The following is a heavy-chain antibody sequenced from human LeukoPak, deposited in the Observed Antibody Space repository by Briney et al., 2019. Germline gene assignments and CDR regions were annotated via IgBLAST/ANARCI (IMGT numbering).Heavy chain of an antibody. J-gene: IGHJ6*03. CDR2: ISAYKGNT. V-gene: IGHV1-18*01. CDR3: ARVRDTRYCSGGSCSVYMDV. Sequence: ASVKVSCKASGYTFTSYGSSWVRQAPGQGLEWMGWISAYKGNTNYAQKLQGRVTTTTDTSTSTAYMELRSLRSDDTAVYYFARVRDTRYCSGGSCSVYMDVWGKGTTVTVSS. CDR1: GYTFTSYG. D-gene: IGHD2-15*01.